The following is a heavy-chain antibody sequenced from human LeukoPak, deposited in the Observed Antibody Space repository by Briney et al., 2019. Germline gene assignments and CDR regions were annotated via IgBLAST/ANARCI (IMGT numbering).Heavy chain of an antibody. V-gene: IGHV1-69*13. J-gene: IGHJ4*02. D-gene: IGHD3-22*01. CDR1: GYTFTSYG. CDR2: IIPIFGTA. CDR3: ARVAAPDSSGYYFDY. Sequence: ASVKVSCKASGYTFTSYGISWVRQAPGQGLEWMGGIIPIFGTANYAQKFQGRVTITADESTSTAYMELSSLRSEDTAVYYCARVAAPDSSGYYFDYWGQGTLVTVSS.